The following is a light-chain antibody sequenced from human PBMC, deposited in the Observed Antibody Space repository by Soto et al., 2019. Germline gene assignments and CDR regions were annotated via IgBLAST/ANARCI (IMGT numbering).Light chain of an antibody. J-gene: IGLJ2*01. Sequence: QSVLTQPASVSGSPGQSITISCTGTSSDVGGYDYVSWYQQHPGKAPKVMIYDVIKRPSGVSNRFSGSKSGNTASLTISGLQAEDEADYYCSSFTSSNTVVFGGGTQLTVL. V-gene: IGLV2-14*03. CDR2: DVI. CDR1: SSDVGGYDY. CDR3: SSFTSSNTVV.